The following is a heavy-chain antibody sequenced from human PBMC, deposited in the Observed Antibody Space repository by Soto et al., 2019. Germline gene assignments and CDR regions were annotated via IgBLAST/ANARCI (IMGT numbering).Heavy chain of an antibody. J-gene: IGHJ4*01. D-gene: IGHD3-22*01. Sequence: GGSLRLSCAASGFTFSSYGMHWVRQAPGKGLEWVAVISYDGSNKYYADSVKGRFTISRDNSKNTLYLQMNSLRAEDTAVYYCAKGLEHYYDSSVDFDYWGEGSLVTVSA. CDR2: ISYDGSNK. CDR1: GFTFSSYG. CDR3: AKGLEHYYDSSVDFDY. V-gene: IGHV3-30*18.